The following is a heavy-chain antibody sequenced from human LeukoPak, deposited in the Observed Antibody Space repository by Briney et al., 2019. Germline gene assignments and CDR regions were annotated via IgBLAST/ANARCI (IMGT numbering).Heavy chain of an antibody. CDR2: ISYSGST. CDR3: ARGPYV. Sequence: PSETLSLTCTVSGDSVSSGTYYWSWVRQPPGKGLEWMGFISYSGSTNYNPSLKSRITISVDMSKNQFSLKVRSVTAADTAVYYCARGPYVWGQGTMVTVSS. CDR1: GDSVSSGTYY. V-gene: IGHV4-61*01. J-gene: IGHJ3*01.